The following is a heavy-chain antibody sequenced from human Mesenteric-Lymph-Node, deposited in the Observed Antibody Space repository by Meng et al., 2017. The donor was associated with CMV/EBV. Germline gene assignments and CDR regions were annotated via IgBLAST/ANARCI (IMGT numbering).Heavy chain of an antibody. Sequence: GESLKISCAASGFTFSNAWMSWVRQAPGKGLEWVGRIKSKTDGGTTDYAAPVKGRFTISRDDSKNTLYLQMNSLKTEDTAVYYCTTYINAGYSYGGYYYGMDVWGQGITVTVSS. CDR2: IKSKTDGGTT. J-gene: IGHJ6*02. D-gene: IGHD5-18*01. V-gene: IGHV3-15*01. CDR3: TTYINAGYSYGGYYYGMDV. CDR1: GFTFSNAW.